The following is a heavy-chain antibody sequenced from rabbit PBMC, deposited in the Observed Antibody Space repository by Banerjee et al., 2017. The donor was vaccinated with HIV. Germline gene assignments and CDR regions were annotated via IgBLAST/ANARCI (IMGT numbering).Heavy chain of an antibody. V-gene: IGHV1S7*01. CDR1: GIDFSSYG. CDR2: IYPDYGST. CDR3: ARGDPASSSGGSEDWLDL. J-gene: IGHJ5*01. Sequence: QLVESGGGLVTLGGSLKLSCKASGIDFSSYGISWVRQAPGKGLEWIAYIYPDYGSTDYASWVNGRFTISSHNAQNTLYLQLNSLTAADTATYFCARGDPASSSGGSEDWLDLWGPGTLVTVS. D-gene: IGHD1-1*01.